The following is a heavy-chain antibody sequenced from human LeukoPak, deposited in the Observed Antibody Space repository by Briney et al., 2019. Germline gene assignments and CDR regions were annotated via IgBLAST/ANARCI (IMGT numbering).Heavy chain of an antibody. CDR2: INAGNGDT. J-gene: IGHJ4*02. CDR1: GYTFPKYA. V-gene: IGHV1-3*01. CDR3: ARVRYSHGHYYFDF. Sequence: ASVTVSCKASGYTFPKYAMHWVRQAPGQGLEWMGWINAGNGDTKNPQKFQGRVTITRDTSASKVYMELSSLRSEDTAGCFCARVRYSHGHYYFDFWGQGTMVTVSS. D-gene: IGHD5-18*01.